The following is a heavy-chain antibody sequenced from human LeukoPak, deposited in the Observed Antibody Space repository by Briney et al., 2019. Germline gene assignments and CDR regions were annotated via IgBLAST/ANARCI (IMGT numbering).Heavy chain of an antibody. D-gene: IGHD6-6*01. V-gene: IGHV3-48*01. CDR2: ISGSSSTIYISSSSSTT. Sequence: GGSLRLSCEGSGFTLSNYAMHWVRQAPGKGLEWVSYISGSSSTIYISSSSSTTYYADSVKGRFTISRDNSKNTLYLQMNSLRAEDTAVYYCVTGESSSSGRGHIFVWGKGTTVTVSS. CDR1: GFTLSNYA. CDR3: VTGESSSSGRGHIFV. J-gene: IGHJ6*04.